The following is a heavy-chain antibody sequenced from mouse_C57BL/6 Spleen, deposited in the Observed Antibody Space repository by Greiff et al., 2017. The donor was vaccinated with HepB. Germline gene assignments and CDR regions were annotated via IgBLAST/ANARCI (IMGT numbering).Heavy chain of an antibody. V-gene: IGHV1-54*01. CDR2: INPGSGGT. Sequence: QVQLKQSGAELVRPGTSVKVSCKASGYAFTNYLIEWVKQRPGQGLEWIGVINPGSGGTNYNEKFKGKATLTADKSSSTAYMQLSSLTSEDSAVYYCARTEAAKATFAMDYWGQGTSVTVSS. D-gene: IGHD3-2*02. J-gene: IGHJ4*01. CDR3: ARTEAAKATFAMDY. CDR1: GYAFTNYL.